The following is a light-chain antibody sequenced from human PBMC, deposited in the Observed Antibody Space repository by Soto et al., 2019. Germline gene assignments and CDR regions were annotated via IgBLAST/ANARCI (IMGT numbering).Light chain of an antibody. CDR1: QSVSSTY. CDR3: QQYGDSPLT. CDR2: GSS. J-gene: IGKJ4*01. Sequence: EIVLTQSPGTLSLSPGERATLSRRASQSVSSTYLVWYQQKPGQAPRLLIYGSSGRATGIPDRFSGSGSGTDFTLTISRLEPEDFAVYYCQQYGDSPLTFGGGTKVEIK. V-gene: IGKV3-20*01.